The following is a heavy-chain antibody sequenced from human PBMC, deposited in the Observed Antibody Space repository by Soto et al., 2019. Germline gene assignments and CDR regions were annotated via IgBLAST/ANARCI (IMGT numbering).Heavy chain of an antibody. J-gene: IGHJ4*02. CDR2: SSYDGSIK. V-gene: IGHV3-30*18. D-gene: IGHD1-26*01. CDR1: GFNFSDSA. CDR3: AKPGNSGSYFNPCEC. Sequence: QVHLVESGGGVVQPGRSLRLSCAASGFNFSDSAMHWVRQAPGKGLEWVAISSYDGSIKYYVDSVKGRFTVSRDNSKNTLFLQMSSLRAEDTAVYYCAKPGNSGSYFNPCECWGQGTLVTVSS.